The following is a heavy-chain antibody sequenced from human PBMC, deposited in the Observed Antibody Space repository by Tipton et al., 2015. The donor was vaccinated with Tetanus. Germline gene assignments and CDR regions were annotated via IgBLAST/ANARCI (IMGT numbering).Heavy chain of an antibody. CDR3: AKDGCFSVGCLGSDY. CDR1: GFTSSSYA. CDR2: ISGSDGIT. V-gene: IGHV3-23*01. Sequence: SLRLSCAASGFTSSSYAMNWVRQAPGKGLEWVSGISGSDGITYYADSVRGRFTVSRDNSKNTLYLQMNSLRADDTAVYYCAKDGCFSVGCLGSDYWGQGNLVTVSS. D-gene: IGHD5/OR15-5a*01. J-gene: IGHJ4*02.